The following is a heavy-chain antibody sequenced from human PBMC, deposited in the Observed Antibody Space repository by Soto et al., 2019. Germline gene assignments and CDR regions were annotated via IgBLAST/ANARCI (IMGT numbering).Heavy chain of an antibody. CDR1: GFTFSSYG. J-gene: IGHJ4*02. Sequence: QVQLVESGGGVVQPGRSLRLSCAASGFTFSSYGMHWVHQAPGKGLEWVAIISYDGSNKYYADSVKGRFTISRDNSKNTLYLHMNSLRPEDTAAYYCAKGAYSGSYFDYWGQGTLVTVSS. CDR2: ISYDGSNK. CDR3: AKGAYSGSYFDY. V-gene: IGHV3-30*18. D-gene: IGHD1-26*01.